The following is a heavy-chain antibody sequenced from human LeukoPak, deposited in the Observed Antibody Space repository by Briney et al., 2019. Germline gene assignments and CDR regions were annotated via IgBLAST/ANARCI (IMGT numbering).Heavy chain of an antibody. CDR3: ARDGLGYASGSYSSTAEAFDI. J-gene: IGHJ3*02. V-gene: IGHV1-2*02. CDR2: FNPKSGVT. CDR1: GYSFTDYY. D-gene: IGHD3-10*01. Sequence: GASVKVSCKASGYSFTDYYMHWVRQAPGQGLEWMGWFNPKSGVTKSAQKFQGRVTLTRDTSIATVYMDLSRLTSDDTAVYFCARDGLGYASGSYSSTAEAFDIWGQGTMVTVSS.